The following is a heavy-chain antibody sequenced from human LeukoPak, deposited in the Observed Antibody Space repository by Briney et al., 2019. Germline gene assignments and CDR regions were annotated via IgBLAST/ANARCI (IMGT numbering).Heavy chain of an antibody. J-gene: IGHJ4*02. V-gene: IGHV3-33*01. Sequence: GGSLRLSCAASGFTFSSYGMHWVRQAPGKGLEWVAVICYDGSNKYYADSVKGRFTISRDNSKNTLYLQMNSLRAEDTAVYYCARGYIAAAGYFDYWGQGALVTVSS. CDR2: ICYDGSNK. D-gene: IGHD6-13*01. CDR1: GFTFSSYG. CDR3: ARGYIAAAGYFDY.